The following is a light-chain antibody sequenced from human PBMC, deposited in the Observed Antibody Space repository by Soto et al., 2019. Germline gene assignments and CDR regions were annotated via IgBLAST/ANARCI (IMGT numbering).Light chain of an antibody. CDR2: EVS. V-gene: IGLV2-14*01. J-gene: IGLJ2*01. CDR1: SSDVGGYNY. CDR3: SSYTSSSTLV. Sequence: QSALTQPASVSGSPGQSITISCTGTSSDVGGYNYVSWYQQQSGKAPKLIIHEVSNRPSGVSNRFSGSKSGNTASLTISGLQAEDEADYYCSSYTSSSTLVFGGGTKVTVL.